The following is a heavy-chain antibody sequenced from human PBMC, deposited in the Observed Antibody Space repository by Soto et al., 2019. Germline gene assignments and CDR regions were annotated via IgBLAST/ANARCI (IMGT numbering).Heavy chain of an antibody. Sequence: ASETLSLTCSVSGGSISTVGHYWTWIRQPPGKGLEWIGSIYHTGSTYYSKSLRSRLTMSVDTSKSQFSLRLSSVTAADTAVYYCTRATGTLRSRNCDYWGQGSLVTVSS. J-gene: IGHJ4*02. CDR2: IYHTGST. CDR3: TRATGTLRSRNCDY. V-gene: IGHV4-31*03. D-gene: IGHD1-1*01. CDR1: GGSISTVGHY.